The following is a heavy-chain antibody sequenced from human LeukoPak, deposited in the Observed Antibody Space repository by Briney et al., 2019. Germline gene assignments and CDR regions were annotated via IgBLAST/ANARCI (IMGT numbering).Heavy chain of an antibody. J-gene: IGHJ6*02. CDR2: IYYSGNT. CDR3: ARRHTGSGRMDV. Sequence: SETLSPTCTVSGGSISSDYWSWIRQPPGKGLEWIGNIYYSGNTISNPSLKSRVTLSVDRSKNQFSPKVTSATAADTAVYYCARRHTGSGRMDVWGQGTAVTVS. V-gene: IGHV4-59*08. CDR1: GGSISSDY. D-gene: IGHD3-10*01.